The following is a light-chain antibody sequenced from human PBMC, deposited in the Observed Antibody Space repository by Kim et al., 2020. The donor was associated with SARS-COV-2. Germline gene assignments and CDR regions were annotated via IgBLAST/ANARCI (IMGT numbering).Light chain of an antibody. Sequence: SPGERATLSCRASQSVSSSYLAWYQQKPGQAPRLLIYGASSRATGIPDRFSGSGSGTDFTLTISRLEPEDFAVYYCQQYGSSLITFGQWTRLEIK. CDR2: GAS. CDR3: QQYGSSLIT. V-gene: IGKV3-20*01. CDR1: QSVSSSY. J-gene: IGKJ5*01.